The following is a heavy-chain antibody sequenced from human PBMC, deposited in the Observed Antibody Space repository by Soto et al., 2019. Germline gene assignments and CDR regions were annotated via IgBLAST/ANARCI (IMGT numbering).Heavy chain of an antibody. V-gene: IGHV3-30-3*01. CDR1: GFTFSSYA. J-gene: IGHJ3*02. D-gene: IGHD3-22*01. CDR3: ASARHYYDSSGYSGGAFDI. Sequence: GGSLRLSCAASGFTFSSYAMHWVRQAPGKGLEWVAVISYDGSNKYYADSVKGRFTISRDNSKNTLYLQMNSLRAEDTAVYYCASARHYYDSSGYSGGAFDIWGQGTMVTVSS. CDR2: ISYDGSNK.